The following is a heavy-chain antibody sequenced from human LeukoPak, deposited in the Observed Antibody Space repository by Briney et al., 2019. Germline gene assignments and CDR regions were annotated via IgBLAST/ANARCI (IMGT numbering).Heavy chain of an antibody. CDR1: GFTFSSYS. V-gene: IGHV3-23*01. CDR3: AKAVSFPFSNDAFDI. CDR2: ISGSGGST. J-gene: IGHJ3*02. D-gene: IGHD1-14*01. Sequence: GGSLRPSCAASGFTFSSYSMNWVRQAPGKGLEWVSTISGSGGSTYYADSVKGRFTISRDNSKNTLYLQMNSLRVEDTAIFYCAKAVSFPFSNDAFDIWGQGTVVTVSS.